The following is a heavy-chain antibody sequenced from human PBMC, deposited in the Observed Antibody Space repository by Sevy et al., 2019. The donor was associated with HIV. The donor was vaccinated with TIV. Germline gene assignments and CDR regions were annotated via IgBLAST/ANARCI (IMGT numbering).Heavy chain of an antibody. Sequence: GESLKISCAASGFSFSGYGMHWVRQAPGKGLEWVAVIWYDGTNKEYADSVKGRFTISRDNSKNTLYLQMNSLRAEDTAVYYCAREHIAVAGIGYDFDNWGQGTLVTVSS. CDR3: AREHIAVAGIGYDFDN. V-gene: IGHV3-33*01. CDR2: IWYDGTNK. CDR1: GFSFSGYG. D-gene: IGHD6-19*01. J-gene: IGHJ4*02.